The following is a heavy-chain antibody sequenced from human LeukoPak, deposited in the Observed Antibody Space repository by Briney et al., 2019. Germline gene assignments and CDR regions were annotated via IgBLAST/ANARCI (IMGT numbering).Heavy chain of an antibody. J-gene: IGHJ4*02. CDR1: GGSFSGYY. Sequence: PSETLSLTCAVYGGSFSGYYWSWIRQPPGKGLEWIGEINHSGSTNYNPSLKSRVTISVDTSKNQFSLKLSSVTAADTAVYYCARGQVTDRDYYDSSGIFDYWGQGTLVTASS. CDR3: ARGQVTDRDYYDSSGIFDY. CDR2: INHSGST. D-gene: IGHD3-22*01. V-gene: IGHV4-34*01.